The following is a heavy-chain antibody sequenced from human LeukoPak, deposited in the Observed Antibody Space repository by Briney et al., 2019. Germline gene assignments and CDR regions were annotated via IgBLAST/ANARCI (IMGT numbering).Heavy chain of an antibody. CDR2: INPNSGAT. CDR3: ARDTIVGGRADFDF. Sequence: GASVKVSCKASGYTFTSYDINWVRQATGQGLEWMGWINPNSGATYYAQKFQGRVTLTRDTSISTAYMELSSLRSDDTAVFYCARDTIVGGRADFDFWGQGTLVTVSS. D-gene: IGHD1-26*01. CDR1: GYTFTSYD. V-gene: IGHV1-2*02. J-gene: IGHJ4*02.